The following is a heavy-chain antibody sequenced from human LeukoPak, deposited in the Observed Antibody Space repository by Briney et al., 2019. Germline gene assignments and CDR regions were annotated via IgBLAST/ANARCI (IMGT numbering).Heavy chain of an antibody. J-gene: IGHJ3*02. CDR2: IYYSGST. D-gene: IGHD4-23*01. Sequence: SETLSLTCTVSGGSISSYYWGWIRQPPGKGLEWIGYIYYSGSTNYNPSLKSRVTISVDTSKNQFSLKLSSVTAADTAVYYCARHGTDYGGPRGLDAFDIWGQGTMVTVSS. CDR1: GGSISSYY. CDR3: ARHGTDYGGPRGLDAFDI. V-gene: IGHV4-59*08.